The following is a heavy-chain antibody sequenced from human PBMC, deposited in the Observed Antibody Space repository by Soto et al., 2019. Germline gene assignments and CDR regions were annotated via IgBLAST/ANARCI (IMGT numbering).Heavy chain of an antibody. CDR2: ISWNSGSI. J-gene: IGHJ4*02. V-gene: IGHV3-9*01. Sequence: EVQLVESGGGLVQPGRSLRLSCAASGFTFDDYAMHWVRQAPGKGLEWVSGISWNSGSIGYADSVKGRFTISRDNAKNSLYLQMNSLRAEETALYYCAKDMINYYDFCSGYYDYWGQGTLVTVSS. D-gene: IGHD3-3*01. CDR1: GFTFDDYA. CDR3: AKDMINYYDFCSGYYDY.